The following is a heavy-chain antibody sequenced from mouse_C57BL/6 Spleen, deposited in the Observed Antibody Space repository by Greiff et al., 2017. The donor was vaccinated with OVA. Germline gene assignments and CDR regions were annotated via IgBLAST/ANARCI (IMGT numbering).Heavy chain of an antibody. V-gene: IGHV1-81*01. J-gene: IGHJ1*03. CDR3: ARWVSWDGTYWYFDV. D-gene: IGHD4-1*01. Sequence: QVQLQQSGAELARPGASVKLSCKASGYTFTSYGISWVKQRTGQGLEWIGEIYPRSGNTYYNEKFKGKATLTADKSSSTAYMELRSLTSEDSAVYFCARWVSWDGTYWYFDVWGTGTTVTVSS. CDR1: GYTFTSYG. CDR2: IYPRSGNT.